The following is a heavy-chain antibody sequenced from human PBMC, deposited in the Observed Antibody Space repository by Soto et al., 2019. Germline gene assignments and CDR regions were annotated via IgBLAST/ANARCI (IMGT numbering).Heavy chain of an antibody. D-gene: IGHD6-6*01. CDR2: IYYDGNT. CDR1: GDSITSSSHY. CDR3: ARSSIEPRVFMYPFDS. Sequence: QLQLQESGPGLVKPSETLSLTCTVSGDSITSSSHYWGWIRQPPGKGLECIANIYYDGNTYYNPSLKSPVAISLIPSKHQFSLRLNSVTAADTAVYYCARSSIEPRVFMYPFDSWGQGTLVTVSS. J-gene: IGHJ4*02. V-gene: IGHV4-39*01.